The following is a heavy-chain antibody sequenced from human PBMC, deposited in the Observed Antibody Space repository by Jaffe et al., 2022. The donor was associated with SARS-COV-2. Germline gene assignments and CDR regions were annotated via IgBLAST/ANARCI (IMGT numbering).Heavy chain of an antibody. CDR3: TRVLRYFDWDPDY. CDR1: GFTFGDYA. CDR2: IRSKAYGGTT. V-gene: IGHV3-49*03. J-gene: IGHJ4*02. Sequence: EVQLVESGGGLVQPGRSLRLSCTASGFTFGDYAMSWFRQAPGKGLEWVGFIRSKAYGGTTEYAASVKGRFTISRDDSKSIAYLQMNSLKTEDTAVYYCTRVLRYFDWDPDYWGQGTLVTVSS. D-gene: IGHD3-9*01.